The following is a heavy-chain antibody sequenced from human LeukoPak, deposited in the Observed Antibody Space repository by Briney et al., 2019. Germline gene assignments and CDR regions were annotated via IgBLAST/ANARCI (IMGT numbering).Heavy chain of an antibody. D-gene: IGHD5-12*01. V-gene: IGHV4-59*12. CDR3: ASDIVATIPRVY. J-gene: IGHJ4*02. CDR1: GGSISNYY. Sequence: SETLSLTCTVSGGSISNYYWSWIRQPPGKGLEWIGYVYYTGSTYYNSSLKSRVTISVDTSKNQFSLKLSSVTAADTAVYYCASDIVATIPRVYWGQGTLVTVSS. CDR2: VYYTGST.